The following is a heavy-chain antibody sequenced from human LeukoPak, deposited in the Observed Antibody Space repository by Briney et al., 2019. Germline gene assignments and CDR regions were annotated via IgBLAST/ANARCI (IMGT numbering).Heavy chain of an antibody. J-gene: IGHJ4*02. V-gene: IGHV1-2*02. CDR2: INPNSGGT. D-gene: IGHD3-22*01. CDR1: GYTFTGYY. CDR3: AKPYYYDSSGDWTLDY. Sequence: ASVKVSCKASGYTFTGYYMHWVRQAPGQGLEWMGWINPNSGGTNYAQKFQGRVTMTRDTSISTAYMELSRLRSDDTAVYYCAKPYYYDSSGDWTLDYWGQGTLVTVSS.